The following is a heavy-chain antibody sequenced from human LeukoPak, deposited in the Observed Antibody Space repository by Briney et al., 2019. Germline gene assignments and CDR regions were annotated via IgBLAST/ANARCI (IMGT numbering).Heavy chain of an antibody. CDR1: GGSMSSNGDY. V-gene: IGHV4-39*01. Sequence: ADTLSLTCTVSGGSMSSNGDYWGCILHPPGKRLEWIGSIYYSGSTYYNPSLKSRVTISADTSKNQFSLKLSSVTAADTAVYYCARRYYYDSSGYYYYFDYWGQGTLVTVSS. CDR2: IYYSGST. D-gene: IGHD3-22*01. J-gene: IGHJ4*02. CDR3: ARRYYYDSSGYYYYFDY.